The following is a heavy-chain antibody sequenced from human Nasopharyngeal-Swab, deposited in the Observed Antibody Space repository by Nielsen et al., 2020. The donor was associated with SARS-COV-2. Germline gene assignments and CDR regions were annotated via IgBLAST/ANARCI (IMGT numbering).Heavy chain of an antibody. V-gene: IGHV5-51*01. D-gene: IGHD3-16*02. CDR2: IHPGDSDT. J-gene: IGHJ4*02. CDR3: ARHRSPGGLIGELSLDY. Sequence: VRQMPGKGLEWMGIIHPGDSDTIYRPSFQGQVAISADMSISTAYLQWSSLKSSDTAMYYCARHRSPGGLIGELSLDYWGQGALVTVSS.